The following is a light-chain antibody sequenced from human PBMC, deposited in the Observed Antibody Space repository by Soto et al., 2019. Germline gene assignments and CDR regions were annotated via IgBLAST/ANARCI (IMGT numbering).Light chain of an antibody. CDR3: QQYGSLSWT. CDR1: QSVSSNY. J-gene: IGKJ1*01. Sequence: DIVLTQSPGTLSLSPGQRATPSCRASQSVSSNYLAWYQQRPGQAPRLLIYGASTRATGIPDRFSGSGSGTDFTLTISRLEPEDFAVYYCQQYGSLSWTFGQGTKVDIK. CDR2: GAS. V-gene: IGKV3-20*01.